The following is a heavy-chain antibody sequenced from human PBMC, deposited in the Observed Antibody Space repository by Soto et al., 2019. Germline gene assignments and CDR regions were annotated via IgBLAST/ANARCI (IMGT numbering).Heavy chain of an antibody. CDR3: ARDGRYYDSSGYIDHYYYGMDV. CDR1: GFTFSSYG. J-gene: IGHJ6*02. V-gene: IGHV3-33*01. Sequence: GGSLRLSCAASGFTFSSYGMRWVRQAPGKGLEWVAVIWYDGSNKYYADSVKGRFTISRDNSKNTLYLQMNSLRAEDTAVYYCARDGRYYDSSGYIDHYYYGMDVWGQGTTVTVSS. CDR2: IWYDGSNK. D-gene: IGHD3-22*01.